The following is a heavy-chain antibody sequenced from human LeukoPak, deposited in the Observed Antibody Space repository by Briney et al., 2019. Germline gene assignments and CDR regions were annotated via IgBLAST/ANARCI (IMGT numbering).Heavy chain of an antibody. J-gene: IGHJ3*02. V-gene: IGHV3-64*01. Sequence: PGGSLRLSCAASGFTFSSYAMHWVRQAPGKGLEYVSAISSNGGSTYYANSVKGRFTISRDNAKNTLYLEMNSLRAEDTAMYYCARDKYGGNSNAFDIWGQGTMVTVSS. CDR3: ARDKYGGNSNAFDI. CDR1: GFTFSSYA. CDR2: ISSNGGST. D-gene: IGHD4-23*01.